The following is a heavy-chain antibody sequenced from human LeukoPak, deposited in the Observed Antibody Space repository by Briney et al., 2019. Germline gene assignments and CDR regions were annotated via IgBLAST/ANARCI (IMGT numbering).Heavy chain of an antibody. CDR3: ARGSRYGDYPYYCDF. Sequence: GGSLRLSCAASGFTFGSYGMHWVRQAPGKGLDWVAFVRYDGNNPYYSASVKGRFTISRDNSKNTVLLQMNNLSLEDAAVYYCARGSRYGDYPYYCDFWGQGTLVTVSS. CDR2: VRYDGNNP. J-gene: IGHJ4*02. V-gene: IGHV3-30*02. CDR1: GFTFGSYG. D-gene: IGHD4-17*01.